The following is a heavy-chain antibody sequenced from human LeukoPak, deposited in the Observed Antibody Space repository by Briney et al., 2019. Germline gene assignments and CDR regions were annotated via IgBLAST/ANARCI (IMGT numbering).Heavy chain of an antibody. CDR1: GGSFSGYY. J-gene: IGHJ5*02. CDR2: INHSGST. D-gene: IGHD5-24*01. CDR3: ARGRRDGYHRVNNWFDP. Sequence: SETLSLTCAVYGGSFSGYYWSWIRQPPGKGLEWIGEINHSGSTSYNPSLKSRVTISVDTSKNQFSLKLSSVTAADTAVYYCARGRRDGYHRVNNWFDPWGQGTLVTVSS. V-gene: IGHV4-34*01.